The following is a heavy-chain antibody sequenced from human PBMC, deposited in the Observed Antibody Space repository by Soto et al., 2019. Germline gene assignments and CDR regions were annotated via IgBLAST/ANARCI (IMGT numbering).Heavy chain of an antibody. D-gene: IGHD1-26*01. CDR3: ARGWYSELLDY. CDR2: ISYDGSNK. J-gene: IGHJ4*02. V-gene: IGHV3-30-3*01. Sequence: SGGSLRLSCAASGFTFSTDAMHWVRQAPGKGLEWVAFISYDGSNKHYADSVKGRFTISRDNSKNTLFLQMNSLRAEDTAVYFCARGWYSELLDYWGQGALVTVSS. CDR1: GFTFSTDA.